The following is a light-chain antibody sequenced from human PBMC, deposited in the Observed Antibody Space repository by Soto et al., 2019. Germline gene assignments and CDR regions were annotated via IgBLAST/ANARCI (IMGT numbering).Light chain of an antibody. V-gene: IGKV1-5*01. CDR3: QQYNNFPGT. Sequence: DIQMTQSPSTLSASVGDRITITCRASQSVSAWVAWYQQKPGKAPKVVIYDASSLESGVPSRFAGSRSGTEFTLTINSLQPDDSATYYCQQYNNFPGTFGQGTTMEIK. CDR1: QSVSAW. CDR2: DAS. J-gene: IGKJ1*01.